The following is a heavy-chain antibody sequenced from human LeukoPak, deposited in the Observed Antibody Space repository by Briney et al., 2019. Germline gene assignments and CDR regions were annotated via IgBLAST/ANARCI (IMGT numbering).Heavy chain of an antibody. CDR1: GYTFTGYY. Sequence: ASVKVSCKASGYTFTGYYMHWVRQAPGQGLEWMGWINPNSGGTNYAQKFQGRVTMTRDTSISTAYMEQSRLRSDDTAVYYCARISFELRAPSFDPWGQGTLVTVSS. CDR2: INPNSGGT. CDR3: ARISFELRAPSFDP. J-gene: IGHJ5*02. V-gene: IGHV1-2*02. D-gene: IGHD1-26*01.